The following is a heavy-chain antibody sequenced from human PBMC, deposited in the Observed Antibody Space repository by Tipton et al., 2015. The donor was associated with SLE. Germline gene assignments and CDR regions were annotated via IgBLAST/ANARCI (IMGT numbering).Heavy chain of an antibody. CDR1: GFTFSTYA. V-gene: IGHV3-30*04. J-gene: IGHJ4*02. CDR2: ISYDGTTE. D-gene: IGHD2-15*01. CDR3: ARDGYCSGVNCFPGAYFDY. Sequence: RSLRLSCAASGFTFSTYAVYWVRQAPGKGLAWVAAISYDGTTESYADSVKGRFTISRDNSKNTLYLQMNSLRAEDTAVYYCARDGYCSGVNCFPGAYFDYWGQGTLVTVSS.